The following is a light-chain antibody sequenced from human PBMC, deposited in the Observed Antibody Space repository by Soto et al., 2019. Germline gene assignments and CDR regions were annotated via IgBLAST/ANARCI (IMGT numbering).Light chain of an antibody. CDR2: KAS. Sequence: DIQMTQSPCPLSASVGDRVTITFRASQSISSWLAWYQQKPGKAPKLLIYKASSLESGVPSRFRGSGSGTEFTLTISSLQPDDFATYYCQHYTDYPWTFGQGTKVDIK. CDR3: QHYTDYPWT. CDR1: QSISSW. V-gene: IGKV1-5*03. J-gene: IGKJ1*01.